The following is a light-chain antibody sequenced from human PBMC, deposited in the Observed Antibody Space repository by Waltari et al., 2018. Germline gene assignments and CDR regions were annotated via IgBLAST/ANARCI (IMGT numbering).Light chain of an antibody. Sequence: QSALTQPASVSGSPGQSITISCTGTSSDVGSYNLVSWYQQHPGKAPKLVVYEVTKRPSGVSNRFAGSKSGNTASLTIYGLQAEDESDDYCCSYAGASTHVVFGGGTKVTVL. CDR2: EVT. CDR3: CSYAGASTHVV. V-gene: IGLV2-23*02. J-gene: IGLJ2*01. CDR1: SSDVGSYNL.